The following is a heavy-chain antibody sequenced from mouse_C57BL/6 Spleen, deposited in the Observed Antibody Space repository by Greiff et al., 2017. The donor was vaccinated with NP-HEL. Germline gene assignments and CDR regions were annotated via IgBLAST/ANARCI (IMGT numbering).Heavy chain of an antibody. D-gene: IGHD1-1*01. CDR1: GFTFSDYG. CDR3: ASTTVVALRYAMDY. J-gene: IGHJ4*01. Sequence: EVKLMESGGGLVKPGGSLKLSCAASGFTFSDYGMHWVRQAPEKGLEWVAYISSGSSTIYYADTVKGRFTISRDNAKNTLFLQMTSLRSEDTAMYYCASTTVVALRYAMDYWGQGTSVTVSS. CDR2: ISSGSSTI. V-gene: IGHV5-17*01.